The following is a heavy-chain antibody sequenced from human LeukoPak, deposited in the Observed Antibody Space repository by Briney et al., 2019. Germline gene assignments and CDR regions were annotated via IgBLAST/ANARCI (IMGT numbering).Heavy chain of an antibody. CDR3: ARPRLSDY. CDR2: INHSGST. D-gene: IGHD3-16*01. Sequence: SETLSLTCAVYGGSFSGYYWSWTRQPPGKGLEWIGEINHSGSTNYNPSLKSRVTISVDTSKNQFSLKLSSVTAADTAVYYCARPRLSDYWGQGTLVTVSS. J-gene: IGHJ4*02. V-gene: IGHV4-34*01. CDR1: GGSFSGYY.